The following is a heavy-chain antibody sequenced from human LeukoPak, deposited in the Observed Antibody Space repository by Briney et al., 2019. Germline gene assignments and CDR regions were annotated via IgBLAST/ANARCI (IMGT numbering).Heavy chain of an antibody. J-gene: IGHJ3*02. D-gene: IGHD2-2*01. V-gene: IGHV1-18*01. CDR2: ISAYNGNT. Sequence: ASVTVSCKASGYTFTSYGISWVRQAPGQGLEWMGWISAYNGNTNYAQKLQGRVTMTTDTSTSTAYMELRSLRSDDTAVYYCARDSVVPAAPDAFDIWGQGTMVTVSS. CDR3: ARDSVVPAAPDAFDI. CDR1: GYTFTSYG.